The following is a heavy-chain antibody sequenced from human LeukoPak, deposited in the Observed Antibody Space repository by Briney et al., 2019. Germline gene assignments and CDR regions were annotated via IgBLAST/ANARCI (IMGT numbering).Heavy chain of an antibody. Sequence: ASVKVSCKASGYTFTGYYMLWVRQAPGQGLEWMGWINPDSGATNYARRFQGRVTMTRDTSINTAYMELSSLISDDTAVFYCARSMVTTDRNFDHWGQGTLVTVSS. J-gene: IGHJ4*01. V-gene: IGHV1-2*02. D-gene: IGHD2-21*02. CDR3: ARSMVTTDRNFDH. CDR1: GYTFTGYY. CDR2: INPDSGAT.